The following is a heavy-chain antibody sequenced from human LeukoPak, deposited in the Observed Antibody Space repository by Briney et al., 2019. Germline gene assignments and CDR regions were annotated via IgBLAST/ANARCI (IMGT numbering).Heavy chain of an antibody. CDR1: GFTFSNYG. J-gene: IGHJ3*02. Sequence: GGSLRLSCAASGFTFSNYGMHWVCQAPGKGLEWVSLIFNDGSHEKYADSVKGRFTISRDNSKNTLFLQMNSLRAEDTAVYYCARDDALGDNALDIWGQGTMVTVSS. CDR3: ARDDALGDNALDI. V-gene: IGHV3-33*01. D-gene: IGHD3-16*01. CDR2: IFNDGSHE.